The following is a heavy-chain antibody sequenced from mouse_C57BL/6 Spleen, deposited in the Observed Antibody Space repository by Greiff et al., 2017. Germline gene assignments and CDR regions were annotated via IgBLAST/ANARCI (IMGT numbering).Heavy chain of an antibody. Sequence: QVQLQQSGPELVKPGASVKISCKASGYAFSSSWMNWVKQRPGKGLEWIGRIYPGDGDTNYNGKFKGKATLTADKSSSTAYMQLSSLTSEDSAVYFCARGDLPWYFDVWGTGTTVTVSS. CDR1: GYAFSSSW. D-gene: IGHD6-1*01. CDR3: ARGDLPWYFDV. J-gene: IGHJ1*03. V-gene: IGHV1-82*01. CDR2: IYPGDGDT.